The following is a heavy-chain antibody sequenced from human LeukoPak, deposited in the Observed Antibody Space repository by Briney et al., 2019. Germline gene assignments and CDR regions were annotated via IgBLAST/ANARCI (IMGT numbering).Heavy chain of an antibody. CDR1: GGTFSSYA. Sequence: SVKVSCKASGGTFSSYAISWVRQAPGQGLEWMGGIIPIFGTPNYAQNFQGRVTITADTSTNTAYMELSSLRSDDTAVYYCARDIRAVGQLVLGHAFDIWGQGTMVTVSS. V-gene: IGHV1-69*06. D-gene: IGHD6-13*01. CDR3: ARDIRAVGQLVLGHAFDI. J-gene: IGHJ3*02. CDR2: IIPIFGTP.